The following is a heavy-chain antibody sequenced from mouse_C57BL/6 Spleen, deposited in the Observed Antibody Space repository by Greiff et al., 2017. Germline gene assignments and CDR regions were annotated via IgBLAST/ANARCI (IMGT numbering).Heavy chain of an antibody. Sequence: QVQLQQPGTELVKPGASVKLSCKASGSTFTSYWMPWVKQRPGQGLEWIGNINPSNGGTNYNEKFKSKSTLTVDKSSSTAYMQLSSLTSEDSAVYECARCEDYDDYFDDWGQGTTRTVSS. J-gene: IGHJ2*01. CDR1: GSTFTSYW. CDR2: INPSNGGT. CDR3: ARCEDYDDYFDD. D-gene: IGHD2-4*01. V-gene: IGHV1-53*01.